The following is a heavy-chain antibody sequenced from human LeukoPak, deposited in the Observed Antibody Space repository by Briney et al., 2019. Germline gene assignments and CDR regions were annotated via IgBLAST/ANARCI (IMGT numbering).Heavy chain of an antibody. CDR3: ARDPYSGSYGADYMDV. J-gene: IGHJ6*03. D-gene: IGHD1-26*01. Sequence: GGSLRLSCAASGFTFSSYWMSWVRQAPGKGLEWVANIKQDGSEKYYVDSVKGRFTISRDNAKSSLYLQMNSLRAEDTAVYYCARDPYSGSYGADYMDVWGKGTTVTISS. V-gene: IGHV3-7*01. CDR1: GFTFSSYW. CDR2: IKQDGSEK.